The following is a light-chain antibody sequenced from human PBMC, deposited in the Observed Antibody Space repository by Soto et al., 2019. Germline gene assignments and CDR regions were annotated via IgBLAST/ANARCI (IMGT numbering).Light chain of an antibody. CDR3: QQYAASPIT. Sequence: EIVLTQSPDTLSLSPGERATLSCRASQSVGRNFLAWFQQKPGQAPRLLIYHASSRATGIPDRFSGSGSGTDFTLTISRLEPEDFAVFYCQQYAASPITFGGGTRVEI. V-gene: IGKV3-20*01. J-gene: IGKJ4*01. CDR2: HAS. CDR1: QSVGRNF.